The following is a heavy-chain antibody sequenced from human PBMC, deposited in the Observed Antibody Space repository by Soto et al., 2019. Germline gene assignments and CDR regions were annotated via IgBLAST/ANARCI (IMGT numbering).Heavy chain of an antibody. CDR1: GFTFSSNA. D-gene: IGHD2-2*01. Sequence: EVQLLESGGDLVQPGGSLRLSCAASGFTFSSNAMSWVRQAPGKGLEWVSAISGSGGSTYYADSVKGRFTISRDNSKNPLQLQMSRLRAEDTASYYWARALIYSSPSRSYFDCWGQGTLVTVSS. CDR3: ARALIYSSPSRSYFDC. J-gene: IGHJ4*02. V-gene: IGHV3-23*01. CDR2: ISGSGGST.